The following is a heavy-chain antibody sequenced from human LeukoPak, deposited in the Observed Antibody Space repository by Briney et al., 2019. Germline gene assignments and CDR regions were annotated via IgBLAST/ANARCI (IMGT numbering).Heavy chain of an antibody. V-gene: IGHV3-7*01. CDR2: IKQDGSEK. Sequence: GGSLRLSCAASGFTFSSYWMSWVRQAPGKGLEWVANIKQDGSEKYYVDSVKGRFTISRDNAKNSLYLQMNSLRAEDTAVYYCARVSDGGNSHTFDYWGQGTLVTVSS. D-gene: IGHD4-23*01. J-gene: IGHJ4*02. CDR1: GFTFSSYW. CDR3: ARVSDGGNSHTFDY.